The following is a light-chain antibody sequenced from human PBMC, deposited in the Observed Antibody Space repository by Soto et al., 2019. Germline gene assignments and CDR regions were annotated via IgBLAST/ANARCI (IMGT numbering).Light chain of an antibody. CDR1: SSDVGGYNF. V-gene: IGLV2-14*01. J-gene: IGLJ2*01. Sequence: QSVLTQPASVSGSPGQSITISCTGTSSDVGGYNFVSWYQQHPGKAPKLMSYDVSNRPSGVSTRFSGSNSGNTASLTISGLQAEDEADYYRSSFTTSSTLVFGGGTQLTV. CDR2: DVS. CDR3: SSFTTSSTLV.